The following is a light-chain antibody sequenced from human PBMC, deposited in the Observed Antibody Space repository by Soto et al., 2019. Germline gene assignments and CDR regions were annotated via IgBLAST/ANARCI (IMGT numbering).Light chain of an antibody. CDR2: KAS. J-gene: IGKJ1*01. Sequence: DIQITQSPSTLSAYVGDRVTITCRASQSISSWLAWYQQKPGKAPKLLIYKASSLESGVPSRFSGSGSGTEFTLTISSLQPDDFATYYCQQYNSYWTFGQGTKV. CDR1: QSISSW. V-gene: IGKV1-5*03. CDR3: QQYNSYWT.